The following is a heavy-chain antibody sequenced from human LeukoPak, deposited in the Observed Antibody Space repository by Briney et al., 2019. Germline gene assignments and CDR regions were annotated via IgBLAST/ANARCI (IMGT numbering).Heavy chain of an antibody. CDR2: IKQDGSEK. D-gene: IGHD2-2*02. Sequence: GGSLRLSCAASGFTFSSYWMSWVRQAPGKGLEWVANIKQDGSEKYYVDSVKGRFTISRDNAKNSLYLQMNSPRAEDTAVYYCAREIVVVPAAIPGGFDPWGQGTLVTVSS. CDR1: GFTFSSYW. CDR3: AREIVVVPAAIPGGFDP. V-gene: IGHV3-7*01. J-gene: IGHJ5*02.